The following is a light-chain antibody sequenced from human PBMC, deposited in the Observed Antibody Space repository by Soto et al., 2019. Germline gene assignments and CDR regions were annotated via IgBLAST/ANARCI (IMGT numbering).Light chain of an antibody. J-gene: IGKJ4*01. CDR1: QSMSSY. V-gene: IGKV1-39*01. Sequence: DIQMTQSPSSLSASVGDRVTITCRASQSMSSYLNWYQQKPGKAPNLLIYAASTLQSGAPSRFSGTGSGTDFTLTISSLQPEDFATYYCQQSYYTPLTFGGGTKVDIK. CDR2: AAS. CDR3: QQSYYTPLT.